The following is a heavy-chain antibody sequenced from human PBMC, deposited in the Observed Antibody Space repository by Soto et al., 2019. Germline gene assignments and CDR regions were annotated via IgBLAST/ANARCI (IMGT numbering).Heavy chain of an antibody. D-gene: IGHD3-16*01. J-gene: IGHJ3*01. V-gene: IGHV1-69*06. CDR3: ARGVSNSGAYYTGPSGYAL. CDR2: SVAVFGTS. Sequence: QVQLVQSGAVGKKPGSSVAVSCQASGGTFNGYGISWVRQAPGQGLEWMGGSVAVFGTSKYAPRFQGRVTITADKSTSTAYMERSSVRPEETAIYFCARGVSNSGAYYTGPSGYALWGQGTLVIVSS. CDR1: GGTFNGYG.